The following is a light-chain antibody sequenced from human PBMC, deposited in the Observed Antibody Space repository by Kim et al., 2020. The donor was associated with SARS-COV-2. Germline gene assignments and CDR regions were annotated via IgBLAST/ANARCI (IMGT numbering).Light chain of an antibody. Sequence: DIQMTQSTSSLSASVGDRITITCRASQSISSYLNWYQQKPGKAPELLIYSTSRLQSGVPSRFSGSGSGTDFTLTIDSLQPEDFATYYCQQGYRTPRTFGQGTKVDIK. CDR1: QSISSY. J-gene: IGKJ1*01. CDR2: STS. V-gene: IGKV1-39*01. CDR3: QQGYRTPRT.